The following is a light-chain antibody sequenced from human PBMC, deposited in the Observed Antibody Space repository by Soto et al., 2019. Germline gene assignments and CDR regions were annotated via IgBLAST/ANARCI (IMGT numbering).Light chain of an antibody. Sequence: EIVLTQSPATLSLSPGERATLSCRASQSVSSYLAWYQQKPGQAPRLRIYDASNRATGIPARFSGSRSGTDFTLTISSLEPEDFAVYYCQQRSNWYTFGQGTKLEIK. CDR2: DAS. CDR3: QQRSNWYT. CDR1: QSVSSY. J-gene: IGKJ2*01. V-gene: IGKV3-11*01.